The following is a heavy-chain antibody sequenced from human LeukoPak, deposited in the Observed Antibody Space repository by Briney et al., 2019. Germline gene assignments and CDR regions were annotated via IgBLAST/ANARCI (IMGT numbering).Heavy chain of an antibody. V-gene: IGHV1-18*01. D-gene: IGHD2-2*01. J-gene: IGHJ5*02. CDR1: GYTLTSYG. CDR2: ISAYNGNT. CDR3: AGVVPAAKGGDWFDP. Sequence: GASVKVSCKASGYTLTSYGISWVRQAPGQGLEWMGWISAYNGNTNYAQKLQGRVTMTTDTSTSTAYMELRSLRSDDTAVYYCAGVVPAAKGGDWFDPWGQGTLVTVSS.